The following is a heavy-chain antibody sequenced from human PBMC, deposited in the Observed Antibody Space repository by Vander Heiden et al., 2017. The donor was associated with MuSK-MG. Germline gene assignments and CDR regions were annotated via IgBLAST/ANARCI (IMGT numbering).Heavy chain of an antibody. J-gene: IGHJ4*02. CDR2: ISDNGGTT. D-gene: IGHD3-10*01. V-gene: IGHV3-23*01. Sequence: EVQVLESGGGLVQPGGSLRLSCAASGFTFSSDGMSWVRQAPGKGLEWVSVISDNGGTTYYADSVKGRFTISRDNSKNTLYLQMSSLRAEDTAVYYCAKMGPYYGSGSYVDYWGQGTLVTVSS. CDR3: AKMGPYYGSGSYVDY. CDR1: GFTFSSDG.